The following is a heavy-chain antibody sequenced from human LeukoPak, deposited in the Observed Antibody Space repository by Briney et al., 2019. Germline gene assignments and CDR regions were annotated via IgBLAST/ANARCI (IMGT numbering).Heavy chain of an antibody. V-gene: IGHV1-3*03. Sequence: ASVKVSCKASGYTFTSYAMHWVRQAPGQRLEWMGWINAGNGNTKYSQEFQGRVTITRDTSASTAYMELSSLRSEDMAVYYCARLSPSTEYSGSGYSSSWYEETYFDYWGQGTLVTVSS. J-gene: IGHJ4*02. CDR2: INAGNGNT. D-gene: IGHD6-13*01. CDR3: ARLSPSTEYSGSGYSSSWYEETYFDY. CDR1: GYTFTSYA.